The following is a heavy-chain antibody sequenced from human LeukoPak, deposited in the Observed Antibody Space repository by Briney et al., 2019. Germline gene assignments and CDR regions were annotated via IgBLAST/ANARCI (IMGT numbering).Heavy chain of an antibody. J-gene: IGHJ4*02. Sequence: PSETLSLTCTVSGGSVSGGNYYCSWIRQSPGKGLGWIGYIHYSGSTVYNPSLKSRVTMSIDTSKNQFSLNLSSATAADTAVYYCTRTGSTGGYWGQGTLVTVSS. CDR2: IHYSGST. CDR1: GGSVSGGNYY. D-gene: IGHD1-7*01. CDR3: TRTGSTGGY. V-gene: IGHV4-61*01.